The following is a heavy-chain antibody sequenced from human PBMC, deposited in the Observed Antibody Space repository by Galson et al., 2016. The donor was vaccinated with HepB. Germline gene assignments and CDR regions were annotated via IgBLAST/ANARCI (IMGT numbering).Heavy chain of an antibody. V-gene: IGHV5-51*01. CDR1: GYRFSSYW. D-gene: IGHD6-13*01. CDR3: ARPHGSSWFDY. CDR2: IYPGDSET. Sequence: QSGAEVKKPGESLKISCKGSGYRFSSYWIGWVRQMPGKGLEWLGIIYPGDSETRYSPSFQGHVTMSVDKSINPAYLQWDSLKASDTAMSFCARPHGSSWFDYWGPGTLVTVSS. J-gene: IGHJ5*01.